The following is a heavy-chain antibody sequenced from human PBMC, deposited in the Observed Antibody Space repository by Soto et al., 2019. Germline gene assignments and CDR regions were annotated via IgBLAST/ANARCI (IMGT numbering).Heavy chain of an antibody. CDR2: INHSGST. Sequence: SETLSLTCAVYGGSFSGYYWSWIRQPPGKGLEWIGEINHSGSTNYNPSLKSRVTISVDTSKNQFSLKLSSVTAADTAVYYCARGRFNYDFWSGTGLGYYYYGMDVWGQGTTVTVSS. J-gene: IGHJ6*02. CDR3: ARGRFNYDFWSGTGLGYYYYGMDV. V-gene: IGHV4-34*01. D-gene: IGHD3-3*01. CDR1: GGSFSGYY.